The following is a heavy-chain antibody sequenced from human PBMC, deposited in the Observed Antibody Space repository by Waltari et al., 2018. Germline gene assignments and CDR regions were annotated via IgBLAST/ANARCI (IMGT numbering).Heavy chain of an antibody. V-gene: IGHV1-69*08. D-gene: IGHD5-12*01. Sequence: QVQLVQSGAEVKKPGSSVKACCKASGGTISSYAISWVRQAPGQGLEWMGRIIPIFGTANYAQKFQGRVTITADKSTSTAYMELSSLRSEDTAVYYCARDLSGYDYYYYGMDVWGQGTTVTVSS. CDR3: ARDLSGYDYYYYGMDV. J-gene: IGHJ6*02. CDR2: IIPIFGTA. CDR1: GGTISSYA.